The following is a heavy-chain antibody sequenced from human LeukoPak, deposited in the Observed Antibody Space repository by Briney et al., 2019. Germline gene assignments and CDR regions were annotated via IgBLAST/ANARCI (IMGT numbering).Heavy chain of an antibody. V-gene: IGHV3-30*03. CDR1: GFTFNKYG. CDR3: VKGKWEDNHYYFGLDV. Sequence: GRSLRLSCAASGFTFNKYGMHCVRQAPGKGLEWVAVVSFDSYKEFYGVSVKGRFTISRDNSKNMVDLQMDSLRPEDTAVYFCVKGKWEDNHYYFGLDVWGQGTTVTVAS. CDR2: VSFDSYKE. D-gene: IGHD1-26*01. J-gene: IGHJ6*02.